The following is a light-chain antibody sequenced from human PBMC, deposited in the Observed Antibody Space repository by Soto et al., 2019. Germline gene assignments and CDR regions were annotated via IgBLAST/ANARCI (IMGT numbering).Light chain of an antibody. CDR3: MQAIQTRA. CDR1: QSLLHSTGYNY. J-gene: IGKJ2*01. Sequence: DIVMTQSPLSLPVTPGEPASISCRSSQSLLHSTGYNYLDWYLQKPGQSPQLLIYLGSNRASGVPDMFSGSGSGTYFTLKISRVAAEDVGVYYCMQAIQTRAFGQGTKLEIK. CDR2: LGS. V-gene: IGKV2-28*01.